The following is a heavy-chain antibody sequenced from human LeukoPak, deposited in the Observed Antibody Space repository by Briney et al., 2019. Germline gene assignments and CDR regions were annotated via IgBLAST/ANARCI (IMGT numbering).Heavy chain of an antibody. Sequence: ASVKVSCKASGGTFSSYAISWVRQAPGQGLEWMGRIIPILGIANYAQKFQGRVTITADKSTSTAYMELSSLRSEDTAVYYCARTISGREEYFQHWGQGTLVTVSS. CDR2: IIPILGIA. V-gene: IGHV1-69*04. D-gene: IGHD1-26*01. CDR1: GGTFSSYA. J-gene: IGHJ1*01. CDR3: ARTISGREEYFQH.